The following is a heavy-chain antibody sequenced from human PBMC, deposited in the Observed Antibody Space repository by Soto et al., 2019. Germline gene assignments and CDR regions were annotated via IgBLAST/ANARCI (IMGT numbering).Heavy chain of an antibody. CDR1: GGSISNYY. D-gene: IGHD6-25*01. Sequence: SETLSLTCTVSGGSISNYYWNWIRQPPGKGLEWIGYTFSDRTTNYNPSLESRLTISLDTSKTQVSLKLTSVTAADTAVYYCARVSGYYVSKGLVPDFWGQGTLVTV. J-gene: IGHJ4*02. CDR3: ARVSGYYVSKGLVPDF. CDR2: TFSDRTT. V-gene: IGHV4-59*01.